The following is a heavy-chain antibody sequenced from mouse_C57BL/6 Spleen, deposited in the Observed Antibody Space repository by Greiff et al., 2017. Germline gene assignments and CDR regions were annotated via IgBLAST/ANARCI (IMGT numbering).Heavy chain of an antibody. D-gene: IGHD2-1*01. CDR2: IYPGDGDT. CDR3: ARGNYGNYGYAMDY. CDR1: GYAFSSYW. V-gene: IGHV1-80*01. J-gene: IGHJ4*01. Sequence: QVQLQQSGAELVKPGASVKISCKASGYAFSSYWMNWVKQRPGQGLEWIGQIYPGDGDTNYNGKFKGKATLTADKASSTAYMQLSSLTSEDSAVYFCARGNYGNYGYAMDYWGQGTSVTVSS.